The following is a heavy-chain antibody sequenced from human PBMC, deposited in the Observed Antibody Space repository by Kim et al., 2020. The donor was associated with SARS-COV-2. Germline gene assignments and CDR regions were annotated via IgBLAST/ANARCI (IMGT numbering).Heavy chain of an antibody. D-gene: IGHD3-10*01. CDR3: ASRPRHYYGSGSYGYFDY. V-gene: IGHV3-21*01. CDR2: ISSSSSYI. Sequence: GGSLRLSCAASGFTFSSYSMNWVRQAPGKGLEWVSSISSSSSYIYYADSVKGRFTISRDNAKNSLYLQMNSLRAEDTAVYYCASRPRHYYGSGSYGYFDYCGPGTLVTVSS. J-gene: IGHJ4*02. CDR1: GFTFSSYS.